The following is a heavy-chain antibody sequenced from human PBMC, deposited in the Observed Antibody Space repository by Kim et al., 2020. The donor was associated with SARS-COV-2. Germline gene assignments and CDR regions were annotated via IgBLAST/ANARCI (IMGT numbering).Heavy chain of an antibody. CDR2: ISSSSSYI. CDR3: AREYWVYHDSSGYYRSGGAFDI. V-gene: IGHV3-21*01. D-gene: IGHD3-22*01. J-gene: IGHJ3*02. Sequence: GGSLRLSCAASGFTFSSYSMNWVRQAPGKGLEWVSSISSSSSYIYYADSVKGRFTISRDNAKNSLYLQMNSLRAEDTAVYYCAREYWVYHDSSGYYRSGGAFDIWGQGTMVTVSS. CDR1: GFTFSSYS.